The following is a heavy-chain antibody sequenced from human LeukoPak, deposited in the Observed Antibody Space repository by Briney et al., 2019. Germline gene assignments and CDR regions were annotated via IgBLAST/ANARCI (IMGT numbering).Heavy chain of an antibody. J-gene: IGHJ4*02. V-gene: IGHV3-66*01. CDR3: ARNYYDSSNYYYFDY. D-gene: IGHD3-22*01. Sequence: GSLRLSCAASGFTVSNSYMNWVRQAPGKGVEWVSLIYNGGGTYYADSVKGRLTISRDNSKNTLYLQMNSLRAEDTAVYYCARNYYDSSNYYYFDYWGQGTLVTVSS. CDR2: IYNGGGT. CDR1: GFTVSNSY.